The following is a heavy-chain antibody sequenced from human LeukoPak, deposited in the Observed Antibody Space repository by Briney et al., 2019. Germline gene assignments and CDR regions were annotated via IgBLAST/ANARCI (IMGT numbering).Heavy chain of an antibody. Sequence: GGSLRLSCAASGFTFSSYSMNWVRQAPGKGLEWVSSISSSSSYIYYADSVKGRFTISRDNAKNSLYLQMNSLRAEDTAVYYCARDLVGSGCTIDYWGQGTLVTVSS. V-gene: IGHV3-21*01. CDR2: ISSSSSYI. CDR1: GFTFSSYS. J-gene: IGHJ4*02. D-gene: IGHD6-19*01. CDR3: ARDLVGSGCTIDY.